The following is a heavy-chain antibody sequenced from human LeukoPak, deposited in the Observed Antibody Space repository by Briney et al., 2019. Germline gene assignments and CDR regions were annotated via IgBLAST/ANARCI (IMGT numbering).Heavy chain of an antibody. CDR2: ISSSSSYI. D-gene: IGHD3-10*01. V-gene: IGHV3-21*01. CDR1: GFTFSSYS. CDR3: ARGDGLDYDSGCYFGWFDP. J-gene: IGHJ5*02. Sequence: PGGSLRLSCAASGFTFSSYSMNWVRQAPGKGLEWVSYISSSSSYIYYADSVKGRFTISRDNAKNSLYLQMNSLRAEDTAVYYCARGDGLDYDSGCYFGWFDPWGQGTMVTVSS.